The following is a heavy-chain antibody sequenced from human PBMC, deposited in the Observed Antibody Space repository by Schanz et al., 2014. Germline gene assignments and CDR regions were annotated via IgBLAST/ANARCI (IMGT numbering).Heavy chain of an antibody. D-gene: IGHD2-8*02. CDR1: GFTFSTST. V-gene: IGHV3-23*04. CDR3: AKTLFPGGTQTFGN. J-gene: IGHJ4*02. CDR2: ISGSGGST. Sequence: EVQLVESGGGLVQPGGSLRLSCAASGFTFSTSTMHWVRQAPGKGLEWVSAISGSGGSTYYADSVKGRFTISRDNSKSTLYVEMNSLRVEDTAVYYCAKTLFPGGTQTFGNWGRGTLVTVSS.